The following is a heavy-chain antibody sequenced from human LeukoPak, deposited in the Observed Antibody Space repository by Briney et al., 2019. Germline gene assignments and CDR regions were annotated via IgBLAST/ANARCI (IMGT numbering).Heavy chain of an antibody. J-gene: IGHJ4*02. CDR3: ARIHIAVAGITDY. CDR2: ISSKSTYI. Sequence: GGSLRLSCTASGSTFGDFAMNWVRQAPGKGLEWVSSISSKSTYIYYADSVKGRFTISRDNAKSSLYLQMNSLRAEDTAIYYCARIHIAVAGITDYWGQGTLVTVSS. D-gene: IGHD6-19*01. V-gene: IGHV3-21*01. CDR1: GSTFGDFA.